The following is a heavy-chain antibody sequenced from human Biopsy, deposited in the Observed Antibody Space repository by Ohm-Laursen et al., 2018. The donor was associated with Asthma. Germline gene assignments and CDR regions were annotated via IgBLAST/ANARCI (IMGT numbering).Heavy chain of an antibody. Sequence: SSVKVSCKASGDSLGSFLNYAISWVRQAPRQGLEWMGGVIPVLGTADYAPMFEGRVTITADESTSTAYLELTSLRFEDTAVYYCARGYSGTDRIVYYYSGMEVWGQGTTVTVSS. V-gene: IGHV1-69*01. CDR3: ARGYSGTDRIVYYYSGMEV. J-gene: IGHJ6*02. CDR2: VIPVLGTA. D-gene: IGHD5-12*01. CDR1: GDSLGSFLNYA.